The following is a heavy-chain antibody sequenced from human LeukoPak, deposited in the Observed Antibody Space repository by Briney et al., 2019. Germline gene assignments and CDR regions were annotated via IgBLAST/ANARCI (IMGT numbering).Heavy chain of an antibody. CDR2: ISWNSGSI. D-gene: IGHD6-19*01. CDR1: GFTFDDYA. CDR3: VKGGHSSGWYTDFDY. V-gene: IGHV3-9*03. J-gene: IGHJ4*02. Sequence: PGGSLRLSCAASGFTFDDYAMHWVRQAPGKGLEWVSGISWNSGSIGYADSVKGRFTISRDNAKNSLFLQMNSLRVEDMAFYYCVKGGHSSGWYTDFDYWGQGTLVTVSS.